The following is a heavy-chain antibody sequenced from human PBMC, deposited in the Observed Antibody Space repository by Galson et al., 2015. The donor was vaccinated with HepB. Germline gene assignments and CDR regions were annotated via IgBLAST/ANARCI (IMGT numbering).Heavy chain of an antibody. CDR1: GYSFTSYW. CDR3: ARHVVDGSGSYYYYFDY. V-gene: IGHV5-10-1*01. D-gene: IGHD3-10*01. Sequence: QSGAEVKKPGESLRISCKGSGYSFTSYWISWVRQMPGKGLEWMGRIDPSDSYTNYSPSFQGHVTISADKSISTAYLQWSSLKASDTAMYYCARHVVDGSGSYYYYFDYWGQGTLATVSS. J-gene: IGHJ4*02. CDR2: IDPSDSYT.